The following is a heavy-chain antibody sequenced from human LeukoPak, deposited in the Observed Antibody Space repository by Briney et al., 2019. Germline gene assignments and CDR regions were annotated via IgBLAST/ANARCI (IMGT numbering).Heavy chain of an antibody. J-gene: IGHJ4*02. CDR1: GGSVSSGSYY. CDR3: ARERGAYRITYFDY. Sequence: KTSETLSLTCTVSGGSVSSGSYYWSWIRQPPGKGLEWIGYIYYSGSTYYNPSLKSRVTISVDTSKNQFSLKLSSVTAADTAVYYCARERGAYRITYFDYWGQGTLVTVSS. CDR2: IYYSGST. V-gene: IGHV4-61*01. D-gene: IGHD1-14*01.